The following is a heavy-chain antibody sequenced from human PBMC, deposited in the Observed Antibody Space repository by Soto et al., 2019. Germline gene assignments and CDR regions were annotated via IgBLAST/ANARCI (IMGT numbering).Heavy chain of an antibody. Sequence: GESLKISCKGSGYSFANYWIGWVRQMSGKGLEWMGIIYPGDSDTRYSPSFQGQVTISLDKSISTAYLQWSNLRASDTAMYYCARGSGQIPFGLDWGQGTLVTVSS. CDR3: ARGSGQIPFGLD. CDR2: IYPGDSDT. J-gene: IGHJ4*02. V-gene: IGHV5-51*01. CDR1: GYSFANYW. D-gene: IGHD6-19*01.